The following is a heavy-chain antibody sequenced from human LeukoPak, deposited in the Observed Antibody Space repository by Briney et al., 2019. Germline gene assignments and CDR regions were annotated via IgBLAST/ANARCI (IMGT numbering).Heavy chain of an antibody. CDR3: ARGGYSYGYDRGAFDY. D-gene: IGHD5-18*01. V-gene: IGHV3-20*04. CDR2: INWNGVST. CDR1: GFTFDDYG. J-gene: IGHJ4*02. Sequence: GGSLRLSCAASGFTFDDYGLSWVRQAPGKGLEWVSGINWNGVSTAYADSVKGRLTISRDNAKNSLYLQMNSLRAEDTAFYYCARGGYSYGYDRGAFDYWGQGTLVTVSS.